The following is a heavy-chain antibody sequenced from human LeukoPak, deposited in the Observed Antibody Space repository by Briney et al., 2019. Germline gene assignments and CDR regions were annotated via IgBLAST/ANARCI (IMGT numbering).Heavy chain of an antibody. CDR3: ARVVGATRFFDY. J-gene: IGHJ4*02. CDR1: GFTVSSNY. CDR2: IYSGGST. Sequence: GGSLRLSCAASGFTVSSNYMNWVRQAPGKGLEWVSVIYSGGSTYYSDSVKGRFTISRDNSKNTLYLQMNSLRAEDTAVYYCARVVGATRFFDYWGQGTLVTVSS. D-gene: IGHD1-26*01. V-gene: IGHV3-53*01.